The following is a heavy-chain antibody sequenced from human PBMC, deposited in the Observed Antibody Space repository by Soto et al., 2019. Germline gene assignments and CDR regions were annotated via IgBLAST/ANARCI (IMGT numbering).Heavy chain of an antibody. D-gene: IGHD6-13*01. CDR2: LSVIGGST. V-gene: IGHV3-23*01. CDR3: AKVQAAGGTDY. J-gene: IGHJ4*02. CDR1: GFTFSSYA. Sequence: EVQLLESGGGLVQPGGSLSLSCAASGFTFSSYAMSWVRQAPGKGLEWVSTLSVIGGSTYYADSVKGRFTISRDNSKNTLDLQMNGLRADDTALYYCAKVQAAGGTDYWGQGTLVTVSS.